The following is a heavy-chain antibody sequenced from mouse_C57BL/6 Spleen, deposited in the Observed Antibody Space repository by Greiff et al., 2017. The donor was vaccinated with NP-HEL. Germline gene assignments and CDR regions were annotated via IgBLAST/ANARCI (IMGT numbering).Heavy chain of an antibody. CDR2: IYPGGGDT. J-gene: IGHJ2*01. V-gene: IGHV1-82*01. D-gene: IGHD4-1*01. CDR3: TSEGDWANFDY. Sequence: QVQLQQSGPELVKPGASVKISCKASGYAFSSSWMHWVKQRPGQGLEWIGRIYPGGGDTNYNRKFKGKATLTADKSSSTAYMQLSSLTSEDSAVYFSTSEGDWANFDYWGQGTTLTVSS. CDR1: GYAFSSSW.